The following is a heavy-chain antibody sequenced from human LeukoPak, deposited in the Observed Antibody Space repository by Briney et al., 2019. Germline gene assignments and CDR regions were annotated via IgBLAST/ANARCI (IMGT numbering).Heavy chain of an antibody. CDR1: GFTFSDYY. Sequence: PGGSLRLSCAASGFTFSDYYMSWIRQAPGKGLEWVSYISSSGGSIYYADSVKGRFTISRDNAKDSLYLQMNILRAEDTAVYYCARSRSWMGDIDYWGQGTLVTVSS. D-gene: IGHD6-13*01. J-gene: IGHJ4*02. V-gene: IGHV3-11*04. CDR3: ARSRSWMGDIDY. CDR2: ISSSGGSI.